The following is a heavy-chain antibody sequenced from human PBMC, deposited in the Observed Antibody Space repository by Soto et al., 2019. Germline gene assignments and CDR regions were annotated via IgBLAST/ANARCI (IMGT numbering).Heavy chain of an antibody. CDR1: GGTFSSYA. CDR2: IIPIFGTA. CDR3: ARVGGDDYGDYSDY. D-gene: IGHD4-17*01. Sequence: QVQLVQSGAEVKKPGSSVKVSCKASGGTFSSYAISWVRQAPGQGLEWMGGIIPIFGTANYAQKFQGRVTITADDSTSPAYMELSSLRSEDTAVYYCARVGGDDYGDYSDYWGQGTLVTVSS. V-gene: IGHV1-69*01. J-gene: IGHJ4*02.